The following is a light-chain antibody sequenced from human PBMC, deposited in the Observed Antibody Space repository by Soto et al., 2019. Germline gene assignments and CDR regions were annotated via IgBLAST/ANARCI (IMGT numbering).Light chain of an antibody. CDR3: QQRSNWPPIT. J-gene: IGKJ5*01. V-gene: IGKV3-11*01. CDR2: DAA. Sequence: GERATLSCRASQSVGSYLAWYRQKPGQAPRLLIYDAANRATGIPARFSGSGSGTDFTLTISSLEPEDFAVYYCQQRSNWPPITFGQGTRLEIK. CDR1: QSVGSY.